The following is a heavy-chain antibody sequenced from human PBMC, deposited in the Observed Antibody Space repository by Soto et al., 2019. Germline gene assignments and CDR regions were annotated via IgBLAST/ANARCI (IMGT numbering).Heavy chain of an antibody. J-gene: IGHJ6*02. CDR1: GGSISSYY. V-gene: IGHV4-59*01. D-gene: IGHD3-10*01. CDR3: ARDGLGLLWFGESTHSGMDV. Sequence: SETLSLTCTVSGGSISSYYWSWIRQPPGKGLEWIGYIYYSGSTNYNPSLKSRVTISVDTSKNQFSLKLSSVTAADTAVYYCARDGLGLLWFGESTHSGMDVWGQGTTVTVSS. CDR2: IYYSGST.